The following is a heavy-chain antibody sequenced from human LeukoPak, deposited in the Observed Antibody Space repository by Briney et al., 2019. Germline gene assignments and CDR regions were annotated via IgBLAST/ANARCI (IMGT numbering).Heavy chain of an antibody. CDR2: IYTSGST. CDR3: SRGGSHFDY. V-gene: IGHV4-4*07. CDR1: GGSISSYY. J-gene: IGHJ4*02. D-gene: IGHD1-26*01. Sequence: SETLSLTCTVSGGSISSYYWSWIRQPAGKGLEWIGRIYTSGSTNYNPSLKSRLTMSVETSKNQSSLRLSPVIVADTAVYYCSRGGSHFDYWGQGTLVTVSS.